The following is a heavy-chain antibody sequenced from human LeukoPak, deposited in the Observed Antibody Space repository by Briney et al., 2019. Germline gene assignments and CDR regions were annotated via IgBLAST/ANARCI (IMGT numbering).Heavy chain of an antibody. D-gene: IGHD3-16*01. J-gene: IGHJ6*03. CDR2: IYYSGNT. CDR3: ARWASLWGSAYYYYYMDV. V-gene: IGHV4-59*11. Sequence: PSETLSLTRTVSGGSISSHYWSWIRQPPGKGLEWIGYIYYSGNTNYNPSLKSRVTISIDTSKNQFSLKLSSVTAADTAVYYCARWASLWGSAYYYYYMDVWGKGTTVTVSS. CDR1: GGSISSHY.